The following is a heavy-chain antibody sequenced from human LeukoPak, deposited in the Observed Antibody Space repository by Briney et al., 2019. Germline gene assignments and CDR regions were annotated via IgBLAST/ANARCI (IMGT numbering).Heavy chain of an antibody. V-gene: IGHV1-46*01. Sequence: GASAKASSKASGYTFTSYYMHWVRPAPGQGLEWMGIINPSGGSTSYAQKFQGRVTMTRDTSTSTVYMELSSLRSEDTAVYYCAREPGSGSYYIDYYYYGMDVWGQGTTVTVSS. CDR3: AREPGSGSYYIDYYYYGMDV. CDR2: INPSGGST. CDR1: GYTFTSYY. J-gene: IGHJ6*02. D-gene: IGHD3-10*01.